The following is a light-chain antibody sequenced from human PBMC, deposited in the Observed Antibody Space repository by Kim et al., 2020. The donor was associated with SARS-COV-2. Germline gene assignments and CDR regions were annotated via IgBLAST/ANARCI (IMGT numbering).Light chain of an antibody. Sequence: APGKAARITCGGDNVGSKSVPWYQQRPGQAPVVVIYYDNDRPSGIPERFSGSNSGNTATLTINRVEAGDEADYYCQVWDSSTDHVVFGGGTKLTVL. J-gene: IGLJ2*01. CDR1: NVGSKS. V-gene: IGLV3-21*04. CDR3: QVWDSSTDHVV. CDR2: YDN.